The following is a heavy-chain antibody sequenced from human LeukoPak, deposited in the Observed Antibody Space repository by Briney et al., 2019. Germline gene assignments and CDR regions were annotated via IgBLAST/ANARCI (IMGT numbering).Heavy chain of an antibody. CDR1: GFTFSSYG. CDR3: ARYSGSYYGSDY. J-gene: IGHJ4*02. V-gene: IGHV3-33*01. D-gene: IGHD1-26*01. CDR2: IWYDGSNK. Sequence: PGGSLRLSCAASGFTFSSYGMPWVRQAPGKGLEWVAVIWYDGSNKYYADSVKGRFTISRDNSKNTLYLQMNSLRAEDTAVYYCARYSGSYYGSDYWGQGTLVTVSS.